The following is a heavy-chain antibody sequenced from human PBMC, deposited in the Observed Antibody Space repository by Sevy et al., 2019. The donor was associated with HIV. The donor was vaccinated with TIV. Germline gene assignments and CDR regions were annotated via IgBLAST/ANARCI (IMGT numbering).Heavy chain of an antibody. D-gene: IGHD3-16*01. Sequence: ASVKVSCKVSGNTLSDLSMHWVRQSPGKGFEWIGGFDPEDGEPIYARKFQGRVTVTEDTSTDNAYMELSSLRSEDTAVYYCASVGYYDSTAHKQDLGGYWGQGTLITVSS. CDR3: ASVGYYDSTAHKQDLGGY. CDR2: FDPEDGEP. J-gene: IGHJ4*02. V-gene: IGHV1-24*01. CDR1: GNTLSDLS.